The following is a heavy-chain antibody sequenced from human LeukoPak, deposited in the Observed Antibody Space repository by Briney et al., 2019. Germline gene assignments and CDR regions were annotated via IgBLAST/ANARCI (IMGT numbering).Heavy chain of an antibody. Sequence: SETLSLTCTVSVDSISGYCWSWIRQPPGKGLEWIGYMYYSGNTNYNPSLKSRLTTSLDTSKNQFSLKLSSVTAADTAVYYCARGKYYFDYWGQGTLVTVSS. CDR3: ARGKYYFDY. CDR1: VDSISGYC. J-gene: IGHJ4*02. CDR2: MYYSGNT. V-gene: IGHV4-59*01.